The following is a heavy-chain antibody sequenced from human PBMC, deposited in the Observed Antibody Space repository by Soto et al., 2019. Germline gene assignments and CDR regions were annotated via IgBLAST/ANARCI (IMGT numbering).Heavy chain of an antibody. Sequence: ASVKVSCKASGYTFTGYYMHWVRQAPGQGLEWMGWINPNSGGANYAQKFQGRVTMTRDTSISTAYMELSRLRSDDTAVYYCARESGHLRYYGMDVWGQGTTVTVSS. CDR2: INPNSGGA. V-gene: IGHV1-2*02. D-gene: IGHD3-3*01. CDR1: GYTFTGYY. J-gene: IGHJ6*02. CDR3: ARESGHLRYYGMDV.